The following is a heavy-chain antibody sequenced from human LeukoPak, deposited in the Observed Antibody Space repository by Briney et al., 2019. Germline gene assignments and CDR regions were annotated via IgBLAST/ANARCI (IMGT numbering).Heavy chain of an antibody. CDR1: AGSFSGYY. D-gene: IGHD3-16*01. J-gene: IGHJ6*03. CDR3: ARVQTLGGLYYYYSMDV. Sequence: SETLSLTCAVYAGSFSGYYWSWIRQSPGKGLEWIGEINHSGTTSYNPSLESRITISADASKNQFSLRLTSVTAADTAVYYCARVQTLGGLYYYYSMDVWAKGTTVTVSS. V-gene: IGHV4-34*01. CDR2: INHSGTT.